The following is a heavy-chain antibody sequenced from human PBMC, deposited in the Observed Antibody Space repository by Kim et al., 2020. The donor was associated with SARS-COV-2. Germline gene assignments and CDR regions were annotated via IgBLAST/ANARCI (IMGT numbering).Heavy chain of an antibody. CDR3: ARDAPSYGDSAEYFQH. CDR1: GFTFSSYS. D-gene: IGHD4-17*01. J-gene: IGHJ1*01. V-gene: IGHV3-21*01. CDR2: ISSSSSYI. Sequence: GGSLRLSCAASGFTFSSYSMNWVRQAPGKGLEWVSSISSSSSYIYYADSVKGRFTISRDNAKNSLYLQMNSLRAEDTAVYYCARDAPSYGDSAEYFQHWGQGTLVTVSS.